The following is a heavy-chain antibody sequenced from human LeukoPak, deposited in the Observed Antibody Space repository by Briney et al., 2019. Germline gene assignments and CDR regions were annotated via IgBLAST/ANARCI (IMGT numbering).Heavy chain of an antibody. J-gene: IGHJ4*02. V-gene: IGHV4-30-4*08. Sequence: SETLSLTCTVSGGSISSGDYYWSWIRQPPGKGLEWIGYIYYSGSTYYNPSLKSRVTISVDTSKNQFSLKLSSVTAADTAVYYCARVGAKGVLRYLDWLSTGYYFDYWGQGTLVTVSS. CDR2: IYYSGST. D-gene: IGHD3-9*01. CDR3: ARVGAKGVLRYLDWLSTGYYFDY. CDR1: GGSISSGDYY.